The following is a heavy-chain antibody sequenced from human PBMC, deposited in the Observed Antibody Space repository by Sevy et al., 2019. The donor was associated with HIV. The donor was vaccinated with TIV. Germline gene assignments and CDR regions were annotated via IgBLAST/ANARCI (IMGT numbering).Heavy chain of an antibody. V-gene: IGHV3-23*01. Sequence: GGSLRLSCAVSGFSFDSYGMTWVRQAPGKGLEWVSGISGSGTRTYYADSVKVRFSISRENSKNRLYLQMNSFRSEDTAIYYCAKGGGHYDPDRIGYYFYYYNMDGWGKGRTVTVSS. D-gene: IGHD3-22*01. CDR1: GFSFDSYG. J-gene: IGHJ6*03. CDR3: AKGGGHYDPDRIGYYFYYYNMDG. CDR2: ISGSGTRT.